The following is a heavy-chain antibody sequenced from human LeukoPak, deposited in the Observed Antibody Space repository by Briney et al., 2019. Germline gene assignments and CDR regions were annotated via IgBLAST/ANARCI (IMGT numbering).Heavy chain of an antibody. Sequence: PGGSLRFSCAASGFTFSSYAMSWVRQAPGKGLEWVSAISGSGGSTYYADSVKGRFTISRDNSKNTLYLQMNSLRAEDTAVYYCAKEQNTYYYGSGLNWFDPWGQGTLVTVSS. CDR3: AKEQNTYYYGSGLNWFDP. D-gene: IGHD3-10*01. J-gene: IGHJ5*02. CDR1: GFTFSSYA. CDR2: ISGSGGST. V-gene: IGHV3-23*01.